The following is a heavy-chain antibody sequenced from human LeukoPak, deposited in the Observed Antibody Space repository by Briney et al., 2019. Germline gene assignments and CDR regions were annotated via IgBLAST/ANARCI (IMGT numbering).Heavy chain of an antibody. CDR3: AKLPYDYIWGSYRYFWYFDY. J-gene: IGHJ4*02. CDR1: GFTFSSYA. Sequence: PGGSLRLSCAASGFTFSSYAMSWVRQAPGKGLEWVSAISGSGGSTYYADSVKGRFTISRDNSKNTLYLQMNSLRAEDTAVYYCAKLPYDYIWGSYRYFWYFDYWGRGTMVTVSS. CDR2: ISGSGGST. D-gene: IGHD3-16*02. V-gene: IGHV3-23*01.